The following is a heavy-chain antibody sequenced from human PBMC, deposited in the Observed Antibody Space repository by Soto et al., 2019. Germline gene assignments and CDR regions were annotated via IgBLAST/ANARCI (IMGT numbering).Heavy chain of an antibody. V-gene: IGHV3-11*01. CDR3: TVGPASDY. CDR2: ISSRATTT. CDR1: GVNFKDYY. D-gene: IGHD3-10*01. J-gene: IGHJ4*02. Sequence: GGSLRLSCATSGVNFKDYYMNWIRQSPGKGLEWLSWISSRATTTSYADSVRGRFTISRDNAKNSLYLQMNNLTTEDTAIYYCTVGPASDYWGQGTPVTVSS.